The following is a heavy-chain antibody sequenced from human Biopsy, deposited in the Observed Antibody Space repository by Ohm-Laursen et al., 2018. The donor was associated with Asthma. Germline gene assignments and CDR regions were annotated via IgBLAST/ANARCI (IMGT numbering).Heavy chain of an antibody. CDR1: GFTFGDYW. CDR2: ISYDGSNK. Sequence: SLRLSCAASGFTFGDYWMSWVRQAPGKGLERVAVISYDGSNKYYADSVKGRFTISRDNSKNTLYLQMNSLRAEDTAVYYCARTFHFWSPYHAEHYQLWGQGTLVTVSS. V-gene: IGHV3-30*03. D-gene: IGHD3-3*01. CDR3: ARTFHFWSPYHAEHYQL. J-gene: IGHJ1*01.